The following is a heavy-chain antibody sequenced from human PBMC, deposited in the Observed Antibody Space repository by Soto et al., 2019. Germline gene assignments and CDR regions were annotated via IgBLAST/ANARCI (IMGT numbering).Heavy chain of an antibody. V-gene: IGHV4-30-2*01. CDR2: IYHSGST. CDR1: GGSISSGGYS. CDR3: ARDKEVHCSSKRCYKGGWLDP. Sequence: SETLSLTCAVSGGSISSGGYSWSWIRQPPGKGLEWIGYIYHSGSTYYNPSLKSRVTISVDRSKNQFSLKLSSVTAADTAVYYCARDKEVHCSSKRCYKGGWLDPCGQGPLVTVYS. J-gene: IGHJ5*02. D-gene: IGHD2-2*02.